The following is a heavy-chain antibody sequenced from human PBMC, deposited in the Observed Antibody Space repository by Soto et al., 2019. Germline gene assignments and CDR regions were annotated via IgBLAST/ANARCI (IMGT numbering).Heavy chain of an antibody. V-gene: IGHV4-31*01. Sequence: QVQLQESGPGLVKPSQTLSLTCNVSGASISSGTSYWTWIRQHPGEGLEWIGHIYFTGATYSNPSLRSLLTMSVDTSKNQFSLKLTSVTAADTDTYYCASIPRRGYSYGIDYWGQGTLVTVSS. CDR2: IYFTGAT. CDR1: GASISSGTSY. J-gene: IGHJ4*02. CDR3: ASIPRRGYSYGIDY. D-gene: IGHD2-21*02.